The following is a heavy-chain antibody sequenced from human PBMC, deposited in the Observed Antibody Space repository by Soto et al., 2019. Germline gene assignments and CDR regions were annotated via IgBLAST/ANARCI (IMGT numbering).Heavy chain of an antibody. J-gene: IGHJ4*02. D-gene: IGHD2-21*02. V-gene: IGHV1-3*05. Sequence: QVQLVQSGAEEKKPGASVKVSCKASGYTFTSYAMHWVRQAPGQRLEWMGWINAGNGNTKYSQKFQGRVTITKDTSASTAYMGMSSLRSEEKAVYYWARSIVVGTALDYWGQGTLVTVSS. CDR2: INAGNGNT. CDR1: GYTFTSYA. CDR3: ARSIVVGTALDY.